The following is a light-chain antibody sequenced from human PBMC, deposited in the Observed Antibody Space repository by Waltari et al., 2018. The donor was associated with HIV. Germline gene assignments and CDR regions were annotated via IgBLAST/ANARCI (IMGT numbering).Light chain of an antibody. V-gene: IGKV1-39*01. Sequence: DIQMTQSPFSLSASVGDRVTITCRASQNIDRYLNWYQQKPGKAAKLLVSDEYSLQSGVPSRCSGSGSGTEFTLTISSMQPEDFATYYCQQNYNTPPWTFGQGTKVEIK. J-gene: IGKJ1*01. CDR1: QNIDRY. CDR2: DEY. CDR3: QQNYNTPPWT.